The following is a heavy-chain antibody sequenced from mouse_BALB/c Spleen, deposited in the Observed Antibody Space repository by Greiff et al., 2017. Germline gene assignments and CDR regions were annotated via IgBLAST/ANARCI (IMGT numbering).Heavy chain of an antibody. J-gene: IGHJ1*01. CDR3: ATPVTTATSYWYFDV. CDR1: GDSITSGY. Sequence: EVQLQESGPSLVKPSQTLSLTCSVTGDSITSGYWNWIRKFPGNKLEYMGYISYSGSTYYNPSLKSRISITRDTSKNQYYLQLNSVTTEDTATYYCATPVTTATSYWYFDVWGAGTTVTVSS. CDR2: ISYSGST. V-gene: IGHV3-8*02. D-gene: IGHD1-2*01.